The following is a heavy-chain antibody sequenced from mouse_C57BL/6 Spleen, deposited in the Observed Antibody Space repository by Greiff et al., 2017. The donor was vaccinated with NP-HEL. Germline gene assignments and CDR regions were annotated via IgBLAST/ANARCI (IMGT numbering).Heavy chain of an antibody. CDR1: GYTFTSYW. J-gene: IGHJ1*03. Sequence: QVQLQQPGAELVKPGASVKLSCKASGYTFTSYWMHWVKQRPGQGLEWIGMIHPNSGSTNYNEKFKSKATLTVDKSSSTAYMQLSSLTSEDSAVYYCARSIYHYDEDWYFDVWGTGTTVTVSS. CDR3: ARSIYHYDEDWYFDV. D-gene: IGHD2-4*01. CDR2: IHPNSGST. V-gene: IGHV1-64*01.